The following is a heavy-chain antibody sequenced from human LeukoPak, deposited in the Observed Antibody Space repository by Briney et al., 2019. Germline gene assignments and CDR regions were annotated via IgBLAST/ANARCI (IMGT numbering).Heavy chain of an antibody. J-gene: IGHJ4*02. Sequence: ASVKVSCKTSGYTFNDYFIHWVRQAPGQGLEWMGRLNPNNGYTFYTEEFQGGVTMTSDTSISTAYMELTSLTSDDTALYYCARDLSSTANWEFDYWGQGTLVTVSS. CDR3: ARDLSSTANWEFDY. V-gene: IGHV1-2*06. D-gene: IGHD7-27*01. CDR2: LNPNNGYT. CDR1: GYTFNDYF.